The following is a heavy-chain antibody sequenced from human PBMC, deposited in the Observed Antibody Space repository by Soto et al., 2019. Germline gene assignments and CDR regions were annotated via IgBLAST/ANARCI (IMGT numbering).Heavy chain of an antibody. J-gene: IGHJ5*02. CDR1: GFTFKNYA. CDR3: AKDAVPYNGEWDWFDL. D-gene: IGHD3-10*01. CDR2: IGGSGSSA. Sequence: VQLLESGGGLVQPGGSLRLSCAASGFTFKNYAMTWVRQAPGKGMEWVSSIGGSGSSAHYAYSVKGRFSVSRDDYKNTQYLQMSGLRVDDTALYYCAKDAVPYNGEWDWFDLWGQGTLVNVAS. V-gene: IGHV3-23*01.